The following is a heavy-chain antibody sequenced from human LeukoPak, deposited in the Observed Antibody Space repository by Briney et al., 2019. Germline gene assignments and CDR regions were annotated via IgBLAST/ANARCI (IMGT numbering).Heavy chain of an antibody. Sequence: ASVKVSCKASGYTFTKYGVSWVRQAPGQGFEWMGWISAYNGDIKYAQRGKGRVTMTTDTSTSTVYMELRSLRSDDTAVYYCARESRSDAFDIWGQRTMVTVSS. CDR2: ISAYNGDI. V-gene: IGHV1-18*01. J-gene: IGHJ3*02. CDR1: GYTFTKYG. CDR3: ARESRSDAFDI.